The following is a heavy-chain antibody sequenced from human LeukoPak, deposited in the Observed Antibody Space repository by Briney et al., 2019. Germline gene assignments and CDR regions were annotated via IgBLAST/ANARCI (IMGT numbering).Heavy chain of an antibody. V-gene: IGHV3-21*01. Sequence: GGSLRLSCAASGFTFSSYSMNWVRQAPGKGLEWVSSISSSSSYIYYADSVKGRFTISGDNAKNSLYLQMNSLRAEDTAVYYCARDGSATVVLDYWGQGTLVTVSS. J-gene: IGHJ4*02. D-gene: IGHD4-23*01. CDR2: ISSSSSYI. CDR1: GFTFSSYS. CDR3: ARDGSATVVLDY.